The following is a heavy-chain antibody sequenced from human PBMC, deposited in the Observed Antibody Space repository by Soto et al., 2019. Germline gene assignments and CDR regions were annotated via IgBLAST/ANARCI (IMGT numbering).Heavy chain of an antibody. CDR1: GGSVSSGSYY. D-gene: IGHD3-3*01. V-gene: IGHV4-61*01. CDR3: ASYADYDFWSGYYIIDY. CDR2: IYYSGST. J-gene: IGHJ4*02. Sequence: PSETLSLTCTVSGGSVSSGSYYWSWIRQPPGKGLEWIGYIYYSGSTNYNPSLKSRVTISVDTSKNQFSLKLSSVTAADTAVYYCASYADYDFWSGYYIIDYWGQGTLVTVS.